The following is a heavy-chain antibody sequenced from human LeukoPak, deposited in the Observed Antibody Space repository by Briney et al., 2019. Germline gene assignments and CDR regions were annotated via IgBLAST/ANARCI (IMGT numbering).Heavy chain of an antibody. D-gene: IGHD3-10*01. V-gene: IGHV1-69*06. J-gene: IGHJ6*03. CDR3: ARGLGVRGVMNYYYYMDV. Sequence: ASVKVSCKASGYTFTGYYMHWVRQAPGQGLEWMGGIIPIFGTANYAQKSQGRVTITADKSTSTAYMELSSLRSEDTAVYYCARGLGVRGVMNYYYYMDVWGKGTTVTVSS. CDR1: GYTFTGYY. CDR2: IIPIFGTA.